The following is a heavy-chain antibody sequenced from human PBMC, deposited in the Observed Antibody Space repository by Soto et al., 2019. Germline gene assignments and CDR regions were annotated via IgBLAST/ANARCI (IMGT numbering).Heavy chain of an antibody. Sequence: QVQLVQSGAEVKKPGASVKVSCKASGYTFTSYYIHWVRQAPGQGLEWMGIINPSGGSTSYAQKFQGRVTVTRDTSTSTVYMDLSSLRSKDTAVYYCARDLMSGDYWGQGTLVTVSS. CDR3: ARDLMSGDY. CDR2: INPSGGST. CDR1: GYTFTSYY. V-gene: IGHV1-46*01. D-gene: IGHD7-27*01. J-gene: IGHJ4*02.